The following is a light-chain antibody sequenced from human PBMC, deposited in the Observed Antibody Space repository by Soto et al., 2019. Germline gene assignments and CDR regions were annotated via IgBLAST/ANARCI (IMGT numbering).Light chain of an antibody. CDR2: DVN. CDR3: SSYTSSSTLAV. J-gene: IGLJ2*01. Sequence: QSALTQPASVSGSPGQSITISCTGTSSDVGGYNYVSWYQQDPGKAPKLMIYDVNNRPSGVSNRFSGSKSGNTASLTISGLQAEDEAHYYCSSYTSSSTLAVFGGGTKVTVL. V-gene: IGLV2-14*01. CDR1: SSDVGGYNY.